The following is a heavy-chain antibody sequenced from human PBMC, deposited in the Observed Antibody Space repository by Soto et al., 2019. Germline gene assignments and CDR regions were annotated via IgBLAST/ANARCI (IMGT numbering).Heavy chain of an antibody. Sequence: EVQLVESGGGLVQPGGSLRLSCAASGFTFSNYWMYWVRQAPGKGLVWVSRGNNDGTHTTHADSVKGRFTISRDKAENTLYLEMNSLRAGDTAVYYWARGGLQRALDVWGQGSTVTVSS. D-gene: IGHD6-25*01. CDR1: GFTFSNYW. CDR3: ARGGLQRALDV. V-gene: IGHV3-74*03. CDR2: GNNDGTHT. J-gene: IGHJ6*02.